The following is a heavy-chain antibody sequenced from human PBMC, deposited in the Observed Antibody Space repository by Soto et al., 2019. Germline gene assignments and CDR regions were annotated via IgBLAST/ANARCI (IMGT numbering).Heavy chain of an antibody. J-gene: IGHJ6*03. D-gene: IGHD2-2*01. Sequence: EVQVVESGGGLVQPGGSLRLSCAASGFTFSNNWMTWVRQAPGKGLEWVANIKQDGSEKYYVDSVKGRFTLSRDNAKNSLYLQMNSLRAEDTAVYYCARDSAYCRSTSCYLSYYYYMDVWGKGTTVTVSS. V-gene: IGHV3-7*01. CDR2: IKQDGSEK. CDR3: ARDSAYCRSTSCYLSYYYYMDV. CDR1: GFTFSNNW.